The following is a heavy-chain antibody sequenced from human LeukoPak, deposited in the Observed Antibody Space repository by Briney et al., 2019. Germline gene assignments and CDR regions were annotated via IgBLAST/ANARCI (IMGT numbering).Heavy chain of an antibody. CDR1: EFTFSSYA. V-gene: IGHV3-30*02. Sequence: GRSLRLSCAASEFTFSSYAMHWVRQAPGKGLEWVAFIRYDGSNKYYADSVKGRFTISRDNSKNTLYLQMNSLRAEDTAVYYCAKANLYCSGGSCYSPHWGQGTLVTVSS. CDR3: AKANLYCSGGSCYSPH. CDR2: IRYDGSNK. D-gene: IGHD2-15*01. J-gene: IGHJ4*02.